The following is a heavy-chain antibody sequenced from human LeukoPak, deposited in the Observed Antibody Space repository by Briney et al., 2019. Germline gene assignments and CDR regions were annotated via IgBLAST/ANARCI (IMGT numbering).Heavy chain of an antibody. Sequence: GGSLRLSCAASGFTVSSNYMSWVRQAPGKGLEWVSFIYSGGSTFYADSVKGRFTVFRDNSKNTVYLQMNSLRAEDTAVYYCARSPPNEYSSSWYYFDNWGRGTLVTVSS. V-gene: IGHV3-53*01. J-gene: IGHJ4*02. CDR1: GFTVSSNY. CDR2: IYSGGST. D-gene: IGHD6-13*01. CDR3: ARSPPNEYSSSWYYFDN.